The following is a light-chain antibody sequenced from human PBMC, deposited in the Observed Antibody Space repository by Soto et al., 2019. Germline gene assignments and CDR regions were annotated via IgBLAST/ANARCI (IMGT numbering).Light chain of an antibody. Sequence: EIVLTQSPGTLSLSPGEGATLSCRASQSVSSNYLAWYQQRPGQAPRLLIYGASTRATGIADRFSGGGSGTDFSLTLSRLEPEDFAVYYCQQYGSSSPTTFGQGTRLEIE. J-gene: IGKJ5*01. CDR2: GAS. CDR3: QQYGSSSPTT. CDR1: QSVSSNY. V-gene: IGKV3-20*01.